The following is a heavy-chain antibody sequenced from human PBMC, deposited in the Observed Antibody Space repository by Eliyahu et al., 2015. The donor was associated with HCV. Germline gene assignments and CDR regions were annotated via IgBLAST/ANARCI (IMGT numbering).Heavy chain of an antibody. V-gene: IGHV3-33*01. CDR3: ARAGEAFDV. CDR2: IWYDGSEK. CDR1: GFTFSSYG. J-gene: IGHJ3*01. Sequence: QVQLVESGGGVVQPGRSLRLSCAASGFTFSSYGMHWVRQAPGKGLEWVAVIWYDGSEKYYADSVKGRFTISRDNSKNTLFLQMNSLRAEDTAIYYCARAGEAFDVWGQGTMVTVSS. D-gene: IGHD7-27*01.